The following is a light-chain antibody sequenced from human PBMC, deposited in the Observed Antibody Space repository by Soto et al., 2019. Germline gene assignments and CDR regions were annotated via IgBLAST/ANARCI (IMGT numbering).Light chain of an antibody. CDR2: LGS. J-gene: IGKJ5*01. CDR3: MQALQTAIT. Sequence: DIVMTQSPLSLPVTPGEPASISCRSSQSLLHSNGYNYLDWYLQKPGQSPQLLIYLGSNRASGVPDRLSGSGSGIDFTLKISRVEAEDLGVYYCMQALQTAITFAQGTRLEIK. CDR1: QSLLHSNGYNY. V-gene: IGKV2-28*01.